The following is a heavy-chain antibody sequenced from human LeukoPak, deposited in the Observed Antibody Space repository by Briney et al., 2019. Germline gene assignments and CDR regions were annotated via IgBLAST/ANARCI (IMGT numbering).Heavy chain of an antibody. CDR1: GGSISSHY. CDR2: IYYSGST. J-gene: IGHJ4*02. Sequence: PSETLSLTCTVSGGSISSHYWSWIRQPPGKGLEWIGYIYYSGSTNYNPSLKSRVTISVDTSKNQFSLKLSSVTAADTAVYYCARDEGYGGLWYWGQGTLVTVSS. V-gene: IGHV4-59*11. CDR3: ARDEGYGGLWY. D-gene: IGHD4-23*01.